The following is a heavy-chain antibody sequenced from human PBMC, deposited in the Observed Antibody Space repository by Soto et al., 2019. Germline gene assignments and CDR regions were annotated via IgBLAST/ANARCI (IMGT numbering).Heavy chain of an antibody. J-gene: IGHJ4*02. CDR2: IWYDGSNK. Sequence: PGGSLRLSCAASGFTFSSYGMHWVRQAPGKGLEWVAVIWYDGSNKYYADSVKGRFTISRDNSKNTLSVQMDSLRAEDTAVYYCARDRLRLGELSLLGYFDYWGQGTLVTVSS. D-gene: IGHD3-16*02. V-gene: IGHV3-33*01. CDR3: ARDRLRLGELSLLGYFDY. CDR1: GFTFSSYG.